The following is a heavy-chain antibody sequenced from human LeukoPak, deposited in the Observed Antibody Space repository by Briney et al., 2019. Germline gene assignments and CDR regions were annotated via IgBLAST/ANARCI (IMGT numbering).Heavy chain of an antibody. D-gene: IGHD6-6*01. V-gene: IGHV3-30*02. J-gene: IGHJ6*03. CDR3: ASWAHKAARPYYYMDV. CDR2: IRYDGSNK. Sequence: GGSLRLSCAASGFTFSSYGMHWVRQAPGKGLEWVAFIRYDGSNKYYADSVKGRFTISRDNSKNTLYLQMNSLRAEDTAVYYCASWAHKAARPYYYMDVWGKGTTVTVSS. CDR1: GFTFSSYG.